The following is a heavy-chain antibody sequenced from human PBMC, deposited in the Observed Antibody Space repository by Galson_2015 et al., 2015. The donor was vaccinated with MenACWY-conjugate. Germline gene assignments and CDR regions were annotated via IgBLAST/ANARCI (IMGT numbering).Heavy chain of an antibody. J-gene: IGHJ4*02. CDR3: AREDRADY. V-gene: IGHV3-33*01. CDR2: IWSNGINN. CDR1: GFSLRSCG. Sequence: SLRLSCAASGFSLRSCGMHWVRQAPGKGLEWLAVIWSNGINNYYADSVRGRFTISRDNSKNTLYLQMNSLRAEDTAVYYCAREDRADYWGQGTLVTVSS. D-gene: IGHD2-15*01.